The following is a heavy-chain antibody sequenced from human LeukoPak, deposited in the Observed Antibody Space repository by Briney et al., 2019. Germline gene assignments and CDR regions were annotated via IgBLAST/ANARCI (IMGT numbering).Heavy chain of an antibody. CDR3: ARTGDSSGWYAWFDP. CDR2: INPSGGST. D-gene: IGHD6-19*01. CDR1: GYTFTSYY. J-gene: IGHJ5*02. V-gene: IGHV1-46*01. Sequence: GASVKVSCKASGYTFTSYYMHWVRQAPGQGLEWMGIINPSGGSTSYAQKFQGRDTMTRDTSTSTVYMELSSLRSEDTAVYYCARTGDSSGWYAWFDPWGQGTLVTVSS.